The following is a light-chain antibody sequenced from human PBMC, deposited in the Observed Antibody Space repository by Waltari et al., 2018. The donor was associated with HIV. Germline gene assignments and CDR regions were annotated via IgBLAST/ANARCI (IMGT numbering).Light chain of an antibody. V-gene: IGLV1-44*01. Sequence: QPVLTQPPSASGTPGQRVIISCSGSSSNIGRHAVSWYQHLPGATPTLLIFDNNQRSSGVPDRFSGSKSATSASLAISGLRSVDEADYSCAAWDDSLDGPVFGGGTKLTVL. J-gene: IGLJ2*01. CDR1: SSNIGRHA. CDR3: AAWDDSLDGPV. CDR2: DNN.